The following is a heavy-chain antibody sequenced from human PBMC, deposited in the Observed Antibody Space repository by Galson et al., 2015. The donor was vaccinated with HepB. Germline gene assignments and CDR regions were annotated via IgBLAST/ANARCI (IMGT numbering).Heavy chain of an antibody. D-gene: IGHD2-2*01. J-gene: IGHJ4*02. CDR1: GYTFTSYA. V-gene: IGHV1-3*01. CDR2: INAGNGNT. Sequence: SVKVSCKASGYTFTSYAMHWVRQAPGQRLEWMGWINAGNGNTKYSQKFQGRVTITRDTSASTAYMELSSLRSEDTAVYYCARGRYCSSTSCYGFSNFDYWGQGTLVTVSS. CDR3: ARGRYCSSTSCYGFSNFDY.